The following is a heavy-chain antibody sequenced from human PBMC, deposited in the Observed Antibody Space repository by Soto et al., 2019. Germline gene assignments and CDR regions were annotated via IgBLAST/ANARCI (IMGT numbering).Heavy chain of an antibody. CDR2: IYYSGST. CDR3: ARDRSHCSSTSCYNWFDP. CDR1: GGSISSGDYY. Sequence: SETLSLTCTVSGGSISSGDYYWSWIRQPPGKGLEWIGYIYYSGSTYYNPSLKSRVTISVDTSKNQFSLKLSSVTAADTAVYYCARDRSHCSSTSCYNWFDPWGQGTLVTVSS. J-gene: IGHJ5*02. D-gene: IGHD2-2*01. V-gene: IGHV4-30-4*01.